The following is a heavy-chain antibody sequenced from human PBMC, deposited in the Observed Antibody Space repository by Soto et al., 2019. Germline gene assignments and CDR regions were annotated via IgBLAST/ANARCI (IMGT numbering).Heavy chain of an antibody. D-gene: IGHD1-26*01. V-gene: IGHV3-30-3*01. CDR2: ISSDGSNK. J-gene: IGHJ4*02. CDR1: GFIFSSYA. Sequence: QVQLVESGGGVVQPERSLRVSCAASGFIFSSYAMHWVRQAPGKGLEWVAVISSDGSNKYYADSAKGRFTISRDNSKNTLYLQMNSLRAEDTAVYYCARKQGPGGSYFEYWGQGTLVTVSS. CDR3: ARKQGPGGSYFEY.